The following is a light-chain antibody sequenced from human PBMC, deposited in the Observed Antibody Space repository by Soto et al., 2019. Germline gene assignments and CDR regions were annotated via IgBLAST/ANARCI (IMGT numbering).Light chain of an antibody. CDR2: KVS. CDR1: QSLVHSDGDIY. CDR3: MQGTHWPFT. Sequence: DVVMTQSSLSLPVTLGQPASISCRSSQSLVHSDGDIYLNWFQQRPGQSPRRLIYKVSNRDSGVPDRCSGSGSGTDFTLKISRVEAEDIGVYYCMQGTHWPFTFGQGTKLEIK. V-gene: IGKV2-30*02. J-gene: IGKJ2*01.